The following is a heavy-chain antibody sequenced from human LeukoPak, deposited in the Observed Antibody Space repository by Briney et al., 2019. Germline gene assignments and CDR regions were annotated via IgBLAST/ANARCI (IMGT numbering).Heavy chain of an antibody. CDR1: GGTFSSYA. J-gene: IGHJ5*02. Sequence: ASVKVSCKASGGTFSSYAISWVRQAPGQGLEWMGGIIPIFGTANYAQKFQGRVTITADESTSTAYMELSSLRSEDTAVYYCARSNLRYFDPTPRDDWFDPWGQGTLVTVSS. CDR3: ARSNLRYFDPTPRDDWFDP. V-gene: IGHV1-69*13. D-gene: IGHD3-9*01. CDR2: IIPIFGTA.